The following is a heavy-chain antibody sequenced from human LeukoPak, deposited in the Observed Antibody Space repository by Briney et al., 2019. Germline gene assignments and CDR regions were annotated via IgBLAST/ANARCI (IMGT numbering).Heavy chain of an antibody. CDR3: AKEMTAMVTDY. V-gene: IGHV3-23*01. CDR2: ITNSGGNT. J-gene: IGHJ4*02. CDR1: GFTFRSYA. D-gene: IGHD5-18*01. Sequence: GGSLRLSCAASGFTFRSYAMTWVRQAPGKGLEWVSSITNSGGNTYYADSVKGRFAISRDNSRSMLYLQMNSLRAEDTAVYYCAKEMTAMVTDYWGQGTLVTVSS.